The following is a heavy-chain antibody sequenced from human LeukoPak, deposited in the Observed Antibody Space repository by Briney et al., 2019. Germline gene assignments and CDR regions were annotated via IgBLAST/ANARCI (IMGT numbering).Heavy chain of an antibody. J-gene: IGHJ4*02. Sequence: GASVKVSCKASGYTFTSYDINWVRQATGQGLEWMGWMNPNSGNTGYAQKFQGRVTITRNTSISTAYMELSSLRSEDTAVYYCARGRRELRFLEWLLTYYLDYWGQGTLVTVSS. CDR2: MNPNSGNT. CDR3: ARGRRELRFLEWLLTYYLDY. D-gene: IGHD3-3*01. V-gene: IGHV1-8*03. CDR1: GYTFTSYD.